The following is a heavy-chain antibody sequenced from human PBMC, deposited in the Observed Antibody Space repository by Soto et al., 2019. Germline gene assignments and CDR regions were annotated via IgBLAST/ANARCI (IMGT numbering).Heavy chain of an antibody. CDR2: IYYSGST. CDR3: ARLYTGYEAFDY. J-gene: IGHJ4*02. V-gene: IGHV4-30-4*01. CDR1: GGSINSGDYY. D-gene: IGHD5-12*01. Sequence: SETLSLTCSVSGGSINSGDYYWSWIRQSPGKGLEWIGYIYYSGSTYYNPSLKSRSTISIDTSKNQFFLDVDSVTAADTAVYYCARLYTGYEAFDYWGQVPVVTVSS.